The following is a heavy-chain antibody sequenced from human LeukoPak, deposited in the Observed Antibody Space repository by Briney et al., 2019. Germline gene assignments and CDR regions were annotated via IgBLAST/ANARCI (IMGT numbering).Heavy chain of an antibody. V-gene: IGHV3-30*04. Sequence: GRSLRLSCAASGFTFSSYAMHWVRQAPGKGLEWVAVISYDGSNKYYADSVKGRFTISRDSAKNSVYLQMNSLKAEDTGIYYCAMRIGFDYWGQGTVVSVSS. CDR2: ISYDGSNK. J-gene: IGHJ4*02. CDR3: AMRIGFDY. CDR1: GFTFSSYA.